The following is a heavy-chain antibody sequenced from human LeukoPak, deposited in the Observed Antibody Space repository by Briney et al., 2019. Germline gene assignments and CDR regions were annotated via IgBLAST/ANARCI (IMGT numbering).Heavy chain of an antibody. CDR2: MSPESGDT. V-gene: IGHV1-8*03. CDR1: EYTFTDHY. J-gene: IGHJ3*02. CDR3: ARGYDFWTGYWRDAFDI. Sequence: ASVKVSCKASEYTFTDHYINWVRQAPGQGLEWMGWMSPESGDTGYAHKFQGRVTITTDESTSTAYMELSSLRSEDTAVYYCARGYDFWTGYWRDAFDIWGQGTMVTVSS. D-gene: IGHD3/OR15-3a*01.